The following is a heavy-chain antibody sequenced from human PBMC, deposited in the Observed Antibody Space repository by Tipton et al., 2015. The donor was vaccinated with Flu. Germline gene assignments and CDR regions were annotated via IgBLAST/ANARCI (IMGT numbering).Heavy chain of an antibody. V-gene: IGHV4-39*07. J-gene: IGHJ3*02. CDR2: IYYSGST. Sequence: TLSLTCTVSGGSIGSSSYYWGWIRQPPGKGLEWIGSIYYSGSTYYNPSLKSRVTISVDTSKNQFSLKLSSVTAADTAVYCCARRGIVVVRRSDAFDIWGQGTMVTVSS. CDR3: ARRGIVVVRRSDAFDI. CDR1: GGSIGSSSYY. D-gene: IGHD3-22*01.